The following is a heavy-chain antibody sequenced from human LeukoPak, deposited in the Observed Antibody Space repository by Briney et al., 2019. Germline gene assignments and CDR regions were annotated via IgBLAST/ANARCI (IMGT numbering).Heavy chain of an antibody. J-gene: IGHJ4*02. Sequence: GGSLRLSCAASGFTFSSYGMHWVRQAPGKGLEWVAVIWYDGNNKYYADSVKGRFTISRDNSKNTLYLQMSSLRAEDTAVYYCARWGMASAGDLDYWGQGTLVTAAS. CDR1: GFTFSSYG. CDR2: IWYDGNNK. V-gene: IGHV3-33*01. CDR3: ARWGMASAGDLDY. D-gene: IGHD6-13*01.